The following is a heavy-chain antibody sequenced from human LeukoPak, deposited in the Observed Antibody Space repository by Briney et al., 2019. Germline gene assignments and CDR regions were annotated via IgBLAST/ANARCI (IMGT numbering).Heavy chain of an antibody. CDR2: MNPNSGHT. V-gene: IGHV1-8*03. CDR1: GYTFTSYD. D-gene: IGHD2-2*02. CDR3: ARAEICSSTTCYTFYDY. J-gene: IGHJ4*02. Sequence: ASRNVACKPAGYTFTSYDINWLRQAAGQGLGWMGWMNPNSGHTVYAQKRQGRVSITRDTSISTASMALSSLGSEDTAVYYYARAEICSSTTCYTFYDYWGQGTLVTVS.